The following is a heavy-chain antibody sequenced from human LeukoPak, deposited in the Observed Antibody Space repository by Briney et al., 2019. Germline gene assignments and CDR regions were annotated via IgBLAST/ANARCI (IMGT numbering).Heavy chain of an antibody. Sequence: GESLKISCKGSGYSFTSYWIGWVRQVPGKGLEWMGIIYPGDSDTTYSASFQGQVTISADKSITTAFLQWGSLKASDTAIYYCARRGYGNYQHTFDYWGQGTLVTVSS. CDR2: IYPGDSDT. V-gene: IGHV5-51*01. CDR1: GYSFTSYW. D-gene: IGHD4-17*01. J-gene: IGHJ4*02. CDR3: ARRGYGNYQHTFDY.